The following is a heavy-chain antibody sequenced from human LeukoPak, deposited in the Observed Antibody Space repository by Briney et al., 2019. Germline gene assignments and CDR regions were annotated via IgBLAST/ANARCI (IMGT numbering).Heavy chain of an antibody. V-gene: IGHV1-69*08. Sequence: SVKVSCKASGGTLNSHTFIWVRQAPGQGLEWMGRITPIIDSAKYAQNFQDRVSITADKSTSTVYMELSSLRSEDTAVYFCARVNLRGSQYNWFDPWGQGTLVTVSS. J-gene: IGHJ5*02. CDR3: ARVNLRGSQYNWFDP. CDR1: GGTLNSHT. D-gene: IGHD1-26*01. CDR2: ITPIIDSA.